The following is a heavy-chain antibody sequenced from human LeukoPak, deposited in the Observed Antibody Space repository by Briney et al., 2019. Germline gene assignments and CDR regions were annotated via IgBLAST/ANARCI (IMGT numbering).Heavy chain of an antibody. CDR1: GFTFSSYE. V-gene: IGHV3-48*03. CDR2: ISSSGSTI. D-gene: IGHD2-15*01. Sequence: PGGSLRLSCAASGFTFSSYEMSWVRQAPGKGLEWVSYISSSGSTIYYADSVKGRFTISRDNAKKSLYLQMKRLRDEDTAVYYCARVGYPGAETLWFDYWGEGTLVTVSS. J-gene: IGHJ4*02. CDR3: ARVGYPGAETLWFDY.